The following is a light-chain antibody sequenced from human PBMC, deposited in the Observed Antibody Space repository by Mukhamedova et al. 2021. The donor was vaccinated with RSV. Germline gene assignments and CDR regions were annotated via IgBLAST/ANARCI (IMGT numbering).Light chain of an antibody. CDR2: SAS. V-gene: IGKV1-12*01. Sequence: WYQRRVHGKAPKLLIYSASSLQDAVPSRFSGSGSGTYFTLTINSLQPDDFATYYCQQANSFPFTFGPGTKVEIK. CDR3: QQANSFPFT. J-gene: IGKJ3*01.